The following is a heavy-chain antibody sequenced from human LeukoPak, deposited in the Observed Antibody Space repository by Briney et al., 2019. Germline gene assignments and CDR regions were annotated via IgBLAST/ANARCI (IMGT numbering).Heavy chain of an antibody. V-gene: IGHV3-53*01. J-gene: IGHJ4*02. Sequence: GGSLRLSCAASGLTVSSNYMSWVRQAPGKGLEWISVLYSGGSTYYADSVKGRFTISRDNSKNTLYLQMNSLRAEDTAVYYCARFLYYYDSSGPLDYWGQGTLVTVSS. D-gene: IGHD3-22*01. CDR3: ARFLYYYDSSGPLDY. CDR1: GLTVSSNY. CDR2: LYSGGST.